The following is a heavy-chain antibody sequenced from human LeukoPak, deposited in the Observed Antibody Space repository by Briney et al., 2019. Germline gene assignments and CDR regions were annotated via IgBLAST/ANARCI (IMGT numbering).Heavy chain of an antibody. CDR3: ARGLGKGGRGVGYYYYMDV. CDR1: GYTFTSYD. D-gene: IGHD2-8*02. V-gene: IGHV1-8*03. Sequence: ASVKVSCKASGYTFTSYDINWVRQATGQGLEWMGWMNPNSGNTGYAQKFQGRVTITRNTSISTAYMELSSLRSEDTAVYYCARGLGKGGRGVGYYYYMDVWGKGTTVTVSS. CDR2: MNPNSGNT. J-gene: IGHJ6*03.